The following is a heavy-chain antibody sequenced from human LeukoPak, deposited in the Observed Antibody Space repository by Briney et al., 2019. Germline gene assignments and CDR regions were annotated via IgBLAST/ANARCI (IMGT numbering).Heavy chain of an antibody. V-gene: IGHV1-8*03. CDR3: ARYGIAAAGKGAYYYYYYMDV. Sequence: GASVKVSCKASGYTFASYDINWVRQATGQGLEWMGWMNPNSGKTGYAQKFQGRVTITSNTSISTAYMELSSLRSEDTAVYYCARYGIAAAGKGAYYYYYYMDVWGKGTTVTVSS. CDR1: GYTFASYD. CDR2: MNPNSGKT. D-gene: IGHD6-13*01. J-gene: IGHJ6*03.